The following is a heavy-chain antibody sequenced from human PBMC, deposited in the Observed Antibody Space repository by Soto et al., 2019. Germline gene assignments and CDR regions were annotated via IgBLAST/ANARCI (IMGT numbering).Heavy chain of an antibody. J-gene: IGHJ6*04. CDR3: ARGWFGPDV. D-gene: IGHD3-10*01. Sequence: EVQLVESGGGLVQPGGSLRLSCAASGFTLSGRSMHWVRQAPGKGLVWVSGIDNAGTDSTYADSVKGRFTSSRDNAKNMLDLQMNRLRGEDTAVYYCARGWFGPDVWGKGTTVTVSS. CDR1: GFTLSGRS. CDR2: IDNAGTDS. V-gene: IGHV3-74*01.